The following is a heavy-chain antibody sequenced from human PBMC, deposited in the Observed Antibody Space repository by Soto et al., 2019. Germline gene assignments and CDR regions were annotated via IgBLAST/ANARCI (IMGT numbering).Heavy chain of an antibody. CDR2: IIPIFGTA. CDR3: ARSRCRDGYNYCDHYYGMDF. D-gene: IGHD5-12*01. CDR1: GGTFSSYA. V-gene: IGHV1-69*06. J-gene: IGHJ6*02. Sequence: GASVKVSCKASGGTFSSYAISWVRQAPGQGLEWMGGIIPIFGTANYAQKFQGRVTITADKSTSTAYMELSSLRSEDTAVYYGARSRCRDGYNYCDHYYGMDFRGQGTTVTVSS.